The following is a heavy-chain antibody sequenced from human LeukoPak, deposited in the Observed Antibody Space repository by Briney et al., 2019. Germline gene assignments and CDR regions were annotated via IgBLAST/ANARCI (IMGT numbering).Heavy chain of an antibody. Sequence: GGSLRLSCAASGFTFSSYSMNWVRQAPGKGLEWVSYISSSSSTIYYADSAKGRFTISRDNAKNSLYLQMNSPRAEDTAVYYCARDPEDIVVVPAAWEDYWGQGTLVTVSS. CDR1: GFTFSSYS. D-gene: IGHD2-2*01. CDR3: ARDPEDIVVVPAAWEDY. V-gene: IGHV3-48*01. CDR2: ISSSSSTI. J-gene: IGHJ4*02.